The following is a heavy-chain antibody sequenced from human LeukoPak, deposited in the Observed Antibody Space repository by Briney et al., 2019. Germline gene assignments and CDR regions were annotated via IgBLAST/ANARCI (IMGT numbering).Heavy chain of an antibody. CDR1: GFTFSNAW. V-gene: IGHV3-15*01. CDR2: IKSRNDGGTT. CDR3: STYKPSLWFGESSDEN. Sequence: GGPLRLSCAASGFTFSNAWMSWVRQAPGKGLEWVGRIKSRNDGGTTDSAAPVKGRCTISRDDSKNTLYLQMNSLKIEDTAVYYCSTYKPSLWFGESSDENWGQGTLVTVSP. J-gene: IGHJ4*02. D-gene: IGHD3-10*01.